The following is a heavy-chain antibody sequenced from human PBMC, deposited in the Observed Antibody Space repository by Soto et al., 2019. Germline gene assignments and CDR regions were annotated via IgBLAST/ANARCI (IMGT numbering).Heavy chain of an antibody. D-gene: IGHD3-10*01. CDR1: GLAFSSYA. V-gene: IGHV3-23*01. Sequence: GGSLRLSCAASGLAFSSYAMSWVRQAPGKGLEWVSAISGSGGSTYYADSVKGRFTISRDNSKNTLYLQTNSLTAEDTAVYFCEQDAHGMVRGVLDYWGQGTLVTVSS. CDR3: EQDAHGMVRGVLDY. J-gene: IGHJ4*02. CDR2: ISGSGGST.